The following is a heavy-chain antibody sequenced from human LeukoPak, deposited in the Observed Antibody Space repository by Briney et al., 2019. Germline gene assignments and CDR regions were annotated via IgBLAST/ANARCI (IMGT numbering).Heavy chain of an antibody. CDR1: GFTFSNAW. J-gene: IGHJ5*02. Sequence: GGSLRLSCAASGFTFSNAWMSWVRQAPGKGLEWVGRFKSKTEGGTTDNAEPVKGKFTISRDDSKNTLYLQMNSLKTENTAVYYCTTDPRIRGVIIDNWFDPWGQGTLVTVSS. D-gene: IGHD3-10*01. CDR2: FKSKTEGGTT. V-gene: IGHV3-15*01. CDR3: TTDPRIRGVIIDNWFDP.